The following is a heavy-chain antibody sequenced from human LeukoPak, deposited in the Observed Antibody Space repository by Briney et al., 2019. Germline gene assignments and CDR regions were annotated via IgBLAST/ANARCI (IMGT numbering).Heavy chain of an antibody. Sequence: PGGSLRLSCAASGFTFSNYNMNWVREAPGKGLEWVSYISSSGSTIYYADSVKGRFTISRDNAKNSLYLQMNSLRAEDTAVYYCATQTMAAYYFDYWGQGTLVTVSS. CDR1: GFTFSNYN. J-gene: IGHJ4*02. CDR3: ATQTMAAYYFDY. D-gene: IGHD3-10*01. V-gene: IGHV3-48*04. CDR2: ISSSGSTI.